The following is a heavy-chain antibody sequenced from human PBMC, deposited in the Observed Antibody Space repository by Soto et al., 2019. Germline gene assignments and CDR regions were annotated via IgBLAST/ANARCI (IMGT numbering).Heavy chain of an antibody. D-gene: IGHD5-18*01. CDR2: ISAYNGNT. Sequence: ASVKVSCKASGYTFTSYGISWVRQAPGQGLEWMGWISAYNGNTNYAQKLQGRVTMTTDTSTSTAYMELRSLRSDDTAVYYCARRVVVDTAMERHYYYYYYIDVWGKGTTVTVSS. CDR1: GYTFTSYG. J-gene: IGHJ6*03. CDR3: ARRVVVDTAMERHYYYYYYIDV. V-gene: IGHV1-18*01.